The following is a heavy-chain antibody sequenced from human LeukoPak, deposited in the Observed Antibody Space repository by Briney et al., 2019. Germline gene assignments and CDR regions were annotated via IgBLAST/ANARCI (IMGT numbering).Heavy chain of an antibody. J-gene: IGHJ4*02. V-gene: IGHV3-74*01. CDR1: GFTFSSYW. CDR3: ARASGGYPDY. CDR2: INSDGSST. Sequence: GGSLRLSCAASGFTFSSYWMHWVRQAPGKGLLWVSRINSDGSSTSYADSVKGRFTISRDNAKNTLYLQMNSLRAEDTAVYYCARASGGYPDYWGQGTLVTVSS. D-gene: IGHD2-15*01.